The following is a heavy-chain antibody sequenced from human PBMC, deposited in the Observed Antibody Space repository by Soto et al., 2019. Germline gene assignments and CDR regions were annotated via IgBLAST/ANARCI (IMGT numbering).Heavy chain of an antibody. V-gene: IGHV3-7*01. CDR2: IKQDGSEK. Sequence: EVQLVESGGGLVQPGGSLRLSCADSGFTFSSYWMSWVRQAPVKGLEWVGNIKQDGSEKNYVDSVKGRFTISRDNANNSLYLQMNSLRAEDTAVYYCARIASTGRGWDVWGQGTTVVVSS. D-gene: IGHD6-13*01. J-gene: IGHJ6*02. CDR1: GFTFSSYW. CDR3: ARIASTGRGWDV.